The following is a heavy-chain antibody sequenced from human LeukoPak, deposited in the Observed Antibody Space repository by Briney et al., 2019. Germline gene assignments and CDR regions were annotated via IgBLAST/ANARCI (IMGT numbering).Heavy chain of an antibody. CDR1: GYSFTSCW. CDR2: IYPGDSDT. Sequence: GESLKISCMGSGYSFTSCWIGWVRQMPGKGLEWMGIIYPGDSDTRYSPSFQGQVTISADKSISTAYLQWSSLKASDTAMYYCARRGIAAAGNDDYWGQGTLVTVSS. J-gene: IGHJ4*02. D-gene: IGHD6-13*01. V-gene: IGHV5-51*01. CDR3: ARRGIAAAGNDDY.